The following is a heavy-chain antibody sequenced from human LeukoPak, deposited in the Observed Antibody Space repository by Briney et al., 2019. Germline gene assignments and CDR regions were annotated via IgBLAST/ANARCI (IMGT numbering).Heavy chain of an antibody. Sequence: PSETLSLTCSVSGDSISTSSYYWGWIRQPPGKGLEWIGTIYYSGSTYYNPSLKSRVTISVDTSKNQFSLKLSSVTAADTAVYYCARERYDSSGYYYLEYWGQGTLVTVSS. D-gene: IGHD3-22*01. CDR1: GDSISTSSYY. V-gene: IGHV4-39*07. CDR3: ARERYDSSGYYYLEY. CDR2: IYYSGST. J-gene: IGHJ4*02.